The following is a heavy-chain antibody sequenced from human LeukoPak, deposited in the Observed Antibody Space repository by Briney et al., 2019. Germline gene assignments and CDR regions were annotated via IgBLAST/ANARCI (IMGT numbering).Heavy chain of an antibody. CDR2: IHYGGSP. Sequence: SETLSLTCTVSGGSISIGGYYWGWIRQPPGKGLEWIGNIHYGGSPYYNPSLKSRITISDDTSKNQFSLKLYSVTAADTAVFYCARSDYYDYRQIDIWGQGTLVTVSS. D-gene: IGHD3-22*01. CDR3: ARSDYYDYRQIDI. CDR1: GGSISIGGYY. J-gene: IGHJ4*02. V-gene: IGHV4-39*01.